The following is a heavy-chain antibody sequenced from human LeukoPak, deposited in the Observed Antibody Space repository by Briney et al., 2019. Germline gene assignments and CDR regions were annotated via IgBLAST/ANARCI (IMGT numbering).Heavy chain of an antibody. D-gene: IGHD3-9*01. V-gene: IGHV4-39*01. CDR1: GGSISSSSYY. CDR3: ARALRYFDWLLSGGHFDY. CDR2: IYYSGST. J-gene: IGHJ4*02. Sequence: PSETLSLTCTVSGGSISSSSYYWGWIRQPPGKGLEWNGSIYYSGSTYYNPSLKSRVTISVDTSKNQFSLKLSSVTAADTAVYYCARALRYFDWLLSGGHFDYWGQGTLVTVSS.